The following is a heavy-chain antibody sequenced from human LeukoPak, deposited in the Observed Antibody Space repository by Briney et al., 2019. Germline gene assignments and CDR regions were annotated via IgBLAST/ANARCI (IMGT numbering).Heavy chain of an antibody. J-gene: IGHJ6*03. CDR2: IYYSGST. V-gene: IGHV4-59*05. CDR1: GGSISSYY. Sequence: SETLSLTCTVSGGSISSYYWSWIRQPPGKGLEWIGSIYYSGSTYYNPSLKSRVTISVDTSKNQFSLKLSSVTAADTAVYYCGRTVYSYYYYYMDVWGKGTTVTVSS. D-gene: IGHD1-14*01. CDR3: GRTVYSYYYYYMDV.